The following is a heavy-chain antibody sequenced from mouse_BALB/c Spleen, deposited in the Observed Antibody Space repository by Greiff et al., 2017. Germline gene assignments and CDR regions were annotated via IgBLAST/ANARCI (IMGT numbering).Heavy chain of an antibody. V-gene: IGHV14-1*02. D-gene: IGHD2-1*01. J-gene: IGHJ3*01. CDR2: IDPENGNT. CDR3: AHYGNYEAY. CDR1: GFNIKDYY. Sequence: VQLQQSGAELVRPGALVKLSCKASGFNIKDYYMHWVKQRPEQGLEWIGWIDPENGNTIYDPKFQGKASITADTSSNTAYLQLSSLTSEDTAVYYCAHYGNYEAYWGQGTLVTVSA.